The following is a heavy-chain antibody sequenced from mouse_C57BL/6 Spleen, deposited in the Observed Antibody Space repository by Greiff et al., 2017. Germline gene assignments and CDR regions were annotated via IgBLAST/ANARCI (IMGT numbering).Heavy chain of an antibody. Sequence: EVNVVESGGDLVKPGGSLKLSCAASGFTFSSYGMSWVRQTPDKRLEWVATISSGGSSTYYPDSVKGRFTISRDKAKNTLYLQMSSLKSEDTAMYYCARHGYGSTWFAYWGQGTLVTVSA. CDR3: ARHGYGSTWFAY. CDR1: GFTFSSYG. J-gene: IGHJ3*01. CDR2: ISSGGSST. V-gene: IGHV5-6*01. D-gene: IGHD1-1*01.